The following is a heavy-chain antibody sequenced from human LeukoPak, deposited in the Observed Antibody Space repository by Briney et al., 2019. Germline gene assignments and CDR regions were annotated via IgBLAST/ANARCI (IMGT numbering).Heavy chain of an antibody. J-gene: IGHJ4*02. CDR2: ISGSGGST. V-gene: IGHV3-23*01. Sequence: GGSLRLSCAASGFTYSRYGMSWVRQAPGKGLERVSAISGSGGSTYYAGSVKGRFTISRDNSKNTLYLQMNSLRAEDTAVYYCAKNIGGFDYWGQGTLVTVSS. CDR3: AKNIGGFDY. CDR1: GFTYSRYG. D-gene: IGHD4-23*01.